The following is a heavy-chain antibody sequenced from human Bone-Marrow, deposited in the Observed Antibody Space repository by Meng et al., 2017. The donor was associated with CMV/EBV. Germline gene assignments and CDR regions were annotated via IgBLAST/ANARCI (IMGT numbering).Heavy chain of an antibody. CDR1: GGSISSYY. CDR2: IYYSGST. J-gene: IGHJ6*02. V-gene: IGHV4-59*01. Sequence: SETLSLTCTVSGGSISSYYWSWIRHPPGKGLEWIGYIYYSGSTNYNPSLKSRVTISVDTSKNQFSLKLSSVTAADTAVYYCARDPRHGMDVWGQGTTVTVSS. CDR3: ARDPRHGMDV.